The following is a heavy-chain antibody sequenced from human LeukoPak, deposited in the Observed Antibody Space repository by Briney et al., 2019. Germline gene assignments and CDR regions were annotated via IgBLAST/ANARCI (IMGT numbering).Heavy chain of an antibody. Sequence: SGGSLSLSCAASGFTFSNSWRQWVRQVPGKGLVWVSRINTDGTSTSYADSVRGRFIISRDNAKNTLYLQMNSLRAEDTAVYYCARPQQGGTTRSHGLDVWGQGTTVTVSS. V-gene: IGHV3-74*01. J-gene: IGHJ6*02. CDR2: INTDGTST. CDR1: GFTFSNSW. CDR3: ARPQQGGTTRSHGLDV. D-gene: IGHD2-2*01.